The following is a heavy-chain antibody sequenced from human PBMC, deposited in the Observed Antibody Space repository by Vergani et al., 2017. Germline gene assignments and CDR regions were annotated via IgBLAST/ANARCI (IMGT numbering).Heavy chain of an antibody. CDR3: ARGGGRRNRAILDY. J-gene: IGHJ4*02. CDR1: GFTFSSYA. V-gene: IGHV3-30-3*01. Sequence: QVQLVESGGGVVQPGRSLRLSCAASGFTFSSYAMHWVRQAPGKGLEWVAVISYDGSNKYYADSVKGRFTISRDNSKNTLYLQMNSLRAEDTAVYYCARGGGRRNRAILDYWGQGTLVTVSS. CDR2: ISYDGSNK. D-gene: IGHD1-14*01.